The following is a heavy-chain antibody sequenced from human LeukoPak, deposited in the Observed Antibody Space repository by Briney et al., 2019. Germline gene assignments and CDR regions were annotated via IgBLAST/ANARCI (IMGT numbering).Heavy chain of an antibody. CDR1: GFTFGDYA. CDR3: TRGGWFGELRDSDY. D-gene: IGHD3-10*01. Sequence: GGSLRLSYTASGFTFGDYAMSWFRQAPGKGLEWVGFIRSKAYGGTTEYAASVKGRFTISRDDSKNIAYLQMNSLKTEDTAVYYCTRGGWFGELRDSDYWGQGTLVTVSS. J-gene: IGHJ4*02. V-gene: IGHV3-49*03. CDR2: IRSKAYGGTT.